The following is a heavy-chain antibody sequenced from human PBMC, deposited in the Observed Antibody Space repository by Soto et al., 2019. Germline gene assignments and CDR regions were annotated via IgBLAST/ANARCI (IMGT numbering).Heavy chain of an antibody. D-gene: IGHD6-19*01. J-gene: IGHJ4*02. CDR2: ISNNGINK. V-gene: IGHV3-30-3*01. CDR1: GFTFSSYT. Sequence: QVQLVESGGGVVQPGRSLRLSCAASGFTFSSYTMYWVREGPGKGLEWVAGISNNGINKDYADSVKGRFIVSRDNSKNTLNLQINSLRCDDSAIYYCAREWSISVGAPGYWGQGTLVTVSS. CDR3: AREWSISVGAPGY.